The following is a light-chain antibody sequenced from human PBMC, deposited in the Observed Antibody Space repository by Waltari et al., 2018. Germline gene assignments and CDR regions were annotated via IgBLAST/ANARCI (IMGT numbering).Light chain of an antibody. V-gene: IGLV2-8*01. CDR1: SSAAGGYNY. J-gene: IGLJ1*01. CDR3: TSFAGDNTLYV. Sequence: QSALTQPPSASGSPGQSVTIPCTGPSSAAGGYNYVSRYQQHPGKAPKLMIYEVGKRSSGVPDRFSGSKSGNTASLTVSGLQAEDEADYYCTSFAGDNTLYVFGSGTKVSVL. CDR2: EVG.